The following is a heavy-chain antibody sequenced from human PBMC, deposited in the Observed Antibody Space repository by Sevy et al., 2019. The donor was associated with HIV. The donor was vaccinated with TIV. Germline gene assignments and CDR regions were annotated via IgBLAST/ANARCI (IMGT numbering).Heavy chain of an antibody. Sequence: ASVKVSCKASGYIFTNYPICWVRQAPGQGLEWMGCIRTSNRETKYTQKLQGRAIMTTDTSTSTVYMDLRNLRSDDTAVYYCARDSDGSGHYYSYYFDDWGQGTLVTVSS. D-gene: IGHD3-22*01. V-gene: IGHV1-18*01. CDR2: IRTSNRET. CDR1: GYIFTNYP. J-gene: IGHJ4*02. CDR3: ARDSDGSGHYYSYYFDD.